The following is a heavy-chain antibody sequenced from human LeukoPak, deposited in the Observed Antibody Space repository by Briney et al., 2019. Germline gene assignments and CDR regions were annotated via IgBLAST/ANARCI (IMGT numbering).Heavy chain of an antibody. CDR3: ARATYPDYYFDY. V-gene: IGHV3-11*04. Sequence: GGSLRLSCAASGFIFSDYYMSWIRQAPGKGLEWVSYISSSGSTKKYADSVEGRFTISRDNAKNTLYLQIGSLRAEDMAVYYCARATYPDYYFDYWGQGTLVTVSS. J-gene: IGHJ4*02. CDR2: ISSSGSTK. CDR1: GFIFSDYY.